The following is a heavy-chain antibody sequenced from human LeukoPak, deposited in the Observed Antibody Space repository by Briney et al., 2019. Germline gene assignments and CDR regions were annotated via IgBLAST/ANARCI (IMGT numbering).Heavy chain of an antibody. CDR3: ARGAYCGGDCYPPYYLDY. V-gene: IGHV3-13*01. CDR1: GFTLSSYD. J-gene: IGHJ4*02. Sequence: PGGSLRLSCAASGFTLSSYDMHWVRQAAGEGLEWVSAIGTAGDTYYPGSVKGRFTISRENAKNSLYLQLNNLRAGDTAVYYCARGAYCGGDCYPPYYLDYWGQGTLVTVSS. CDR2: IGTAGDT. D-gene: IGHD2-21*02.